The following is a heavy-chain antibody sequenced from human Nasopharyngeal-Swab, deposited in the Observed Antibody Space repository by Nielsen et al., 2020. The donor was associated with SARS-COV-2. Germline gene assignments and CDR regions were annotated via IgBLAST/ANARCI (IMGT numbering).Heavy chain of an antibody. CDR2: ISSNGGST. J-gene: IGHJ4*02. V-gene: IGHV3-64*04. CDR3: AKDWGVRELDY. Sequence: GGSLRLSCAASGFTSSSYAMHWVRQAPGKGLEYVSAISSNGGSTYYADSVKGRFTISRDNSKNTLYLQMNSLRAEDTAVYYCAKDWGVRELDYWGQGTLVTISS. CDR1: GFTSSSYA. D-gene: IGHD3-10*01.